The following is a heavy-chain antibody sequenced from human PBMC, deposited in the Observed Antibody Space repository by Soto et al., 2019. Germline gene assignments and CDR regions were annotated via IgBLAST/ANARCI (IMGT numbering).Heavy chain of an antibody. V-gene: IGHV4-39*02. CDR2: IYYSGST. CDR1: GGSISSSSYY. Sequence: QLQLQESGPGLVKPSETLSLTCTVSGGSISSSSYYWGWIRQPPGKGLEWIGSIYYSGSTYYNPSLKSRVTISVDTSKNQFSLKLSSVTAADTAVYYCARDYGDYYYYYYGMDVWGQGTTVTVSS. CDR3: ARDYGDYYYYYYGMDV. D-gene: IGHD4-17*01. J-gene: IGHJ6*02.